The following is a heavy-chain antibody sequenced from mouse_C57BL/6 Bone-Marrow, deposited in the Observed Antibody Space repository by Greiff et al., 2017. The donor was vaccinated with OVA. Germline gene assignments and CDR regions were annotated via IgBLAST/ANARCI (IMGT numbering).Heavy chain of an antibody. Sequence: QVQLQQSGPELVKPGASVTISCKASGYAFSSSWMNWVKQRPGKGLEWIGRIYPGDGDTNYNGKFKGKATLTADKSSSTAYMQLSSLTSEDSAVYFCARRSTAQATGFDYWGQGTTLTVSS. J-gene: IGHJ2*01. CDR3: ARRSTAQATGFDY. CDR2: IYPGDGDT. V-gene: IGHV1-82*01. CDR1: GYAFSSSW. D-gene: IGHD3-2*02.